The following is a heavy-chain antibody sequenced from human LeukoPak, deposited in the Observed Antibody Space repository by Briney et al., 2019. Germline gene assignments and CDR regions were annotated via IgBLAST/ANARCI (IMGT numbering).Heavy chain of an antibody. J-gene: IGHJ4*02. V-gene: IGHV3-23*01. Sequence: GGSLRLSCAASGFTFSSYAMSWVRQAPGKGLEWVSAISGSGGSTYYADSVKGRFTISRDNSKNALYLQMNSLRAEDTAVYYCAKAYYDSSGPKAIRYFDYWGQGTLVTVSS. CDR1: GFTFSSYA. D-gene: IGHD3-22*01. CDR2: ISGSGGST. CDR3: AKAYYDSSGPKAIRYFDY.